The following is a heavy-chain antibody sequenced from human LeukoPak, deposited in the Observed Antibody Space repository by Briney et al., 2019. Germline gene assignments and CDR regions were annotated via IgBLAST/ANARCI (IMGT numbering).Heavy chain of an antibody. CDR1: GGTFGSYG. Sequence: ASVKVSCKISGGTFGSYGISWVRQAPGQGLEWMGRTIPIRGMTNYAQKFQGRVTITADTSTGTAYMELSSLTSEDTAVYFCARGPYDGTFYFDSWGQGTLVIVSS. CDR2: TIPIRGMT. D-gene: IGHD3-16*01. V-gene: IGHV1-69*04. J-gene: IGHJ4*02. CDR3: ARGPYDGTFYFDS.